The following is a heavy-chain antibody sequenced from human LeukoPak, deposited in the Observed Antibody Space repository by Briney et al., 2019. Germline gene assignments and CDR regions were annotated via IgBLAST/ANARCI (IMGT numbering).Heavy chain of an antibody. D-gene: IGHD2-2*01. J-gene: IGHJ6*03. V-gene: IGHV4-59*01. CDR2: IYYSGST. Sequence: PSETLSLTCTVSGGSISSYYWSWIRQPPGKGLEWIGYIYYSGSTNYNPPLKSRVTISVDTSKNQFSLKLSSVTAADTAVYYCARLGVNCSSTSCYRDDYYYMDVWGKGTTVTVSS. CDR1: GGSISSYY. CDR3: ARLGVNCSSTSCYRDDYYYMDV.